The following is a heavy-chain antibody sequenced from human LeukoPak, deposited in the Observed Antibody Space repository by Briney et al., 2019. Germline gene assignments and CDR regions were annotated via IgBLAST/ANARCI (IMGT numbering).Heavy chain of an antibody. CDR3: ARDRGVWSPFFYGSGTSAFDS. CDR1: GFTFSDFY. D-gene: IGHD3-10*01. J-gene: IGHJ4*02. Sequence: GGSLRLSCTASGFTFSDFYMSWIRQAPGKGLEWVSYISNSGCTTYYADSVKGRFTISRDNAKNSLYLQMNSLRVEDTAVYYCARDRGVWSPFFYGSGTSAFDSWGQGALVTVSS. CDR2: ISNSGCTT. V-gene: IGHV3-11*01.